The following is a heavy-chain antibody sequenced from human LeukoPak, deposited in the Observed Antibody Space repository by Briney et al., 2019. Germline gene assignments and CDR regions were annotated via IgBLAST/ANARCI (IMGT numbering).Heavy chain of an antibody. CDR1: GGSFSGYY. J-gene: IGHJ4*02. CDR2: INHSGST. CDR3: ARVHDKAY. D-gene: IGHD3-9*01. V-gene: IGHV4-34*01. Sequence: PSETLSLTCAVYGGSFSGYYWSWIRQPPGKGLEWIGEINHSGSTNYNPSLKSRVTISVDTSKNQFSLKLSSVTAADTAVYYCARVHDKAYWGQGTLVTVSS.